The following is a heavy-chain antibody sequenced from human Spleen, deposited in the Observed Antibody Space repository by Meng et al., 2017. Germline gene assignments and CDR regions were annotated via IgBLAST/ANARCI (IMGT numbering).Heavy chain of an antibody. J-gene: IGHJ5*02. Sequence: VQLVKAGAEVKKPGAPVKVPCKASGYTFTSYGISWVRQAPGQGLEWMGWISAYNGNTNYAQKLQGRVTMTTDTSTSTAYMELRSLRSDDTAVYYCARTPDGEIAVAGTSPFDPWGQGTLVTVSS. V-gene: IGHV1-18*01. D-gene: IGHD6-19*01. CDR2: ISAYNGNT. CDR1: GYTFTSYG. CDR3: ARTPDGEIAVAGTSPFDP.